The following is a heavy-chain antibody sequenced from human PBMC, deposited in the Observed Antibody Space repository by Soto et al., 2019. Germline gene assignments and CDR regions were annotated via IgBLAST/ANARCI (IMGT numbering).Heavy chain of an antibody. J-gene: IGHJ4*02. CDR3: ARSHIVPRLFMYPYDY. V-gene: IGHV4-39*01. CDR2: IYYDGST. CDR1: GASVSSSSFY. D-gene: IGHD6-6*01. Sequence: SETLSLTCTVSGASVSSSSFYWGWFRQPPGKGLESIANIYYDGSTYYNPSLKSRVTISFDTSKNQFSLKLSSVTAADTAVYYSARSHIVPRLFMYPYDYWGQGTPVTV.